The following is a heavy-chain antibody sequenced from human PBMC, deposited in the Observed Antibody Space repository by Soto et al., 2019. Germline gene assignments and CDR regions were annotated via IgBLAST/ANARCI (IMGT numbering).Heavy chain of an antibody. J-gene: IGHJ4*02. Sequence: ASVKVSCKASGYTFTSYGISWVRQAPGQGLEWMGWISAYNGNTNYAQKLQGRVTMTTDTSTSTAYMELRSLRSDDTAVYYCARDGVDSGYDFGWLGYCSGGSCGIYFDYWGQGTLVTVSS. CDR1: GYTFTSYG. D-gene: IGHD2-15*01. V-gene: IGHV1-18*01. CDR2: ISAYNGNT. CDR3: ARDGVDSGYDFGWLGYCSGGSCGIYFDY.